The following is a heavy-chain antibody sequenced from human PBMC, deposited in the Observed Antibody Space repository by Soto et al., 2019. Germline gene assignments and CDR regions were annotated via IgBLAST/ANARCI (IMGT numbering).Heavy chain of an antibody. CDR2: IYYSGST. J-gene: IGHJ4*02. V-gene: IGHV4-59*01. Sequence: PSETLSLTCTVSGSSISSYYWSWIRQPPGKGLEWIGYIYYSGSTNYNPSLKSRVTISVDTSKNQFSLKLSSVTAADTAVYYCARSPYYYDSSGYAKGCFDDWGQGTLVTVSS. D-gene: IGHD3-22*01. CDR1: GSSISSYY. CDR3: ARSPYYYDSSGYAKGCFDD.